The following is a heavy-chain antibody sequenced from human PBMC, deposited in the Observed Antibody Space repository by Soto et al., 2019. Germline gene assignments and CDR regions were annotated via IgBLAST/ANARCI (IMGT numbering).Heavy chain of an antibody. V-gene: IGHV4-39*01. CDR1: GGSISSSSYY. CDR2: IYYSGST. D-gene: IGHD3-22*01. CDR3: ASLYYYDSSGYREDYYYYGMDV. Sequence: SWTLSLTSTVSGGSISSSSYYWGWIRQPPGKGLEWIGSIYYSGSTYYNPSLKSRVTISVDTSKNQFSLKLSSVTAADTAVYYCASLYYYDSSGYREDYYYYGMDVWGQGTTVTVSS. J-gene: IGHJ6*02.